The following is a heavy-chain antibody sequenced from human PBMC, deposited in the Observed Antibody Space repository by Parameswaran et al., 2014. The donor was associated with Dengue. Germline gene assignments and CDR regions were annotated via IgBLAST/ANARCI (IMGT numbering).Heavy chain of an antibody. Sequence: RWIRQPPGKGLEWVSTIYSAGNTFYADFAKGRFTISRDNSKNTLYLQINSLRVEDTAVYFCAKATRDASGYFVFYFDSWGLGTLVTVSS. D-gene: IGHD3-22*01. J-gene: IGHJ4*02. CDR3: AKATRDASGYFVFYFDS. CDR2: IYSAGNT. V-gene: IGHV3-53*01.